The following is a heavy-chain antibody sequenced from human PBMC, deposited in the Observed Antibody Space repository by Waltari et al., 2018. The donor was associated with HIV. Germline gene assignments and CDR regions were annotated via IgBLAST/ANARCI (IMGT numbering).Heavy chain of an antibody. J-gene: IGHJ6*02. D-gene: IGHD3-3*01. CDR1: GGSFSGYY. V-gene: IGHV4-34*01. CDR3: ARGAGWSGYSDYYYYYGMDV. Sequence: QVQLQQWGAGLLKPSETLSLTCAVYGGSFSGYYWSWIRQPPGKGLEWIGEINHSGSTNYNPSLKSRVTISVDTSKNQFSLKLSSVTAADTAVYYCARGAGWSGYSDYYYYYGMDVWGQGTTVTVSS. CDR2: INHSGST.